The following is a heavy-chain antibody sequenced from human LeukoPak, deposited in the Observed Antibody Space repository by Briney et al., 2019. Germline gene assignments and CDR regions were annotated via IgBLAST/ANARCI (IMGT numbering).Heavy chain of an antibody. V-gene: IGHV3-11*01. Sequence: GGSLRLSCAASGFTFSDYYMSWIRQAPGKGLEWVSYISFSGSTIYYADSVKGRFTISRDNAKNSLYLQMNSLRAEDTALYYCARVVPSMIVVVTQPSLDYWGQGTLVTVSS. CDR2: ISFSGSTI. CDR3: ARVVPSMIVVVTQPSLDY. CDR1: GFTFSDYY. J-gene: IGHJ4*02. D-gene: IGHD3-22*01.